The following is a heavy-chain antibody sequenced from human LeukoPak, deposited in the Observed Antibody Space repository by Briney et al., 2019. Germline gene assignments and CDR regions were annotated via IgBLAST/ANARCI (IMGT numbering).Heavy chain of an antibody. CDR1: GGSFSGYY. V-gene: IGHV4-34*01. D-gene: IGHD5-24*01. CDR3: ARGVGYNYRLYHFDY. Sequence: SETLSLTCAVYGGSFSGYYWSWIRQPPGKGLEWIGEINHSGSTNYNPSLKSRVTISVDTSKNQFSLKLSSVTAADTAVYYCARGVGYNYRLYHFDYWGQGTLVTVSS. J-gene: IGHJ4*02. CDR2: INHSGST.